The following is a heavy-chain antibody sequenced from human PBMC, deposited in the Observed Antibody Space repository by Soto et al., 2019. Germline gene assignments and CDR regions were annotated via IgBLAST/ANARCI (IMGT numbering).Heavy chain of an antibody. D-gene: IGHD2-2*01. J-gene: IGHJ6*03. CDR1: GFTFSDYY. Sequence: QVQLVESGGGLVKPGGSLRLSCAASGFTFSDYYMSWIRQAPGKGLVWVSYVSRSGSTIYYADSVKGRYTSSRDNAKNSLYMQMNSLRAEDTGVYYCARGGYCSGTSCNRGDYYYMDGRGKGTTVTVSS. CDR3: ARGGYCSGTSCNRGDYYYMDG. V-gene: IGHV3-11*01. CDR2: VSRSGSTI.